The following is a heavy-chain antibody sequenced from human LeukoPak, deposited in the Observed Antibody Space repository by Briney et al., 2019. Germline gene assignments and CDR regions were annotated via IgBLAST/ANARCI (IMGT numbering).Heavy chain of an antibody. CDR3: ARSPFAGGYYPFDY. CDR2: FYYSGST. Sequence: PSETLSLTCTVSGGSISSGGYYWSWIRQHPGKGLEWIGYFYYSGSTYYNPSLKSRVTISVDTSKNQFSLKLSSVTAADTAVYYCARSPFAGGYYPFDYWGQGTLVTVSS. J-gene: IGHJ4*02. V-gene: IGHV4-31*03. D-gene: IGHD3-3*01. CDR1: GGSISSGGYY.